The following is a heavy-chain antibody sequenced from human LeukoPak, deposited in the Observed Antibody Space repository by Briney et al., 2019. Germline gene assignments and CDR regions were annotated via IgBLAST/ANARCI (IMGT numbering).Heavy chain of an antibody. D-gene: IGHD1-26*01. V-gene: IGHV4-34*01. CDR3: ARDKSAGVREESYPDY. CDR2: ISHSGST. CDR1: GGSFSGYY. Sequence: SETLSLTCAVYGGSFSGYYWNWIRQPPGKGLEWIGEISHSGSTNYNPSLKSRVTISVDTSKIQFSLKLSSVTTADTAVYYCARDKSAGVREESYPDYWGQGTLVTVSS. J-gene: IGHJ4*02.